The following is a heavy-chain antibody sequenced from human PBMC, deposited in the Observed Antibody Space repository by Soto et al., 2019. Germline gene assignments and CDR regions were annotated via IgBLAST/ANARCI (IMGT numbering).Heavy chain of an antibody. Sequence: QVHLVQSGAEVKKPGASVKVSCKGSGYAFTTYGITWVRQAPGQGLEWMGWISAHNGNTTYAQKLQGRVTVTRDTSPSTAYMELRSLSSDDTAVYYCARGRYGDYWGQGALVTVSS. D-gene: IGHD1-1*01. CDR3: ARGRYGDY. CDR1: GYAFTTYG. J-gene: IGHJ4*02. CDR2: ISAHNGNT. V-gene: IGHV1-18*01.